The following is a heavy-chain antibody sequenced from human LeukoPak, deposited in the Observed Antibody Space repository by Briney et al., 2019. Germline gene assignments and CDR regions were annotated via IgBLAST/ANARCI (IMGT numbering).Heavy chain of an antibody. CDR2: IYYSGST. CDR3: ARGPPPDFDY. Sequence: PSETLSLTCTVSGGSISSYYWSWIRQPPGKGLEWIGYIYYSGSTNYNPSLKSRVTISVDTSKNQFSLKLSSVTAADTAVYYCARGPPPDFDYWGRGTPVTVSS. J-gene: IGHJ4*02. V-gene: IGHV4-59*12. CDR1: GGSISSYY.